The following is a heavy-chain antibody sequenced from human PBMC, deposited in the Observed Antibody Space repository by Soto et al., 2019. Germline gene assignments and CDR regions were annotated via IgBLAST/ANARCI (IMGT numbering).Heavy chain of an antibody. Sequence: SETLSLTCTVSGGSISSYYWSWIRQPPGKGLEWIGYIYYSGSTNYNPSLKSRVTISVDTSKNQFSLKLSSVTAADTAVYYCARDRYDFWSGYYYYNWFDPWGQGTLVTVSS. CDR2: IYYSGST. D-gene: IGHD3-3*01. CDR3: ARDRYDFWSGYYYYNWFDP. J-gene: IGHJ5*02. V-gene: IGHV4-59*01. CDR1: GGSISSYY.